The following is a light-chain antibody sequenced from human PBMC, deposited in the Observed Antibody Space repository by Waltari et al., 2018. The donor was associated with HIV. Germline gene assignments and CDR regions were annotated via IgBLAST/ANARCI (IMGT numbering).Light chain of an antibody. CDR2: AVT. CDR3: CSYAGSRIHVI. CDR1: LGDFGLSTL. J-gene: IGLJ2*01. Sequence: QSALPPLASVSGSLGLSLTLSSTGTLGDFGLSTLVSCYQQHPGEAPKLMIYAVTKRPSGISSRFSGSKSGNTASLTISGLQAEDEANYYCCSYAGSRIHVIFGGGTKLTVL. V-gene: IGLV2-23*02.